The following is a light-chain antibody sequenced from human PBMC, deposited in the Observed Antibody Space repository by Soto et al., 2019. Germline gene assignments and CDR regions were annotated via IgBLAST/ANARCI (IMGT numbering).Light chain of an antibody. CDR3: QQYGSSPLVT. CDR1: QSVSSSY. J-gene: IGKJ2*01. V-gene: IGKV3-20*01. CDR2: GAS. Sequence: EIVLTQSPGTLSLSPGERATLSCRASQSVSSSYLAWYQQKSGQAPRLLIYGASSRATGIPDRFSGSGSGTDFTLTISRLEPEDFAVYYCQQYGSSPLVTFGQGTKLEIK.